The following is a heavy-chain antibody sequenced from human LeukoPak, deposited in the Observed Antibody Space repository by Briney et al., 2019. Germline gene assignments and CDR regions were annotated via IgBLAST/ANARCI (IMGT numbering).Heavy chain of an antibody. J-gene: IGHJ4*02. CDR1: GFTFSDYY. CDR2: ISSSGSTI. V-gene: IGHV3-11*01. Sequence: GGSLRLSCAAPGFTFSDYYMSWIRQAPGKGLEWVSYISSSGSTIYYADSEKGRFTISRDNAKNSLYLQMNSLRAEDTAVYYCAREAGEYYDSSGHFDYWGQGTLVTVSS. CDR3: AREAGEYYDSSGHFDY. D-gene: IGHD3-22*01.